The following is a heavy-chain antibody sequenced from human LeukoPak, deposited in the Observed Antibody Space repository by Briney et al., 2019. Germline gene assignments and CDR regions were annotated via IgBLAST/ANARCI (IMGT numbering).Heavy chain of an antibody. CDR2: ISGTGDAT. D-gene: IGHD2-21*01. V-gene: IGHV3-23*01. CDR1: GFSFGNYA. J-gene: IGHJ5*01. CDR3: VKDPRDTYGTNWFVS. Sequence: GGSLRLSCMASGFSFGNYAMSWVRQAPGKGLQWVSQISGTGDATWYAGFARDRFTISRDNSKKTLYLQMSGLRVEDTAMYYCVKDPRDTYGTNWFVSWGQGTLLIVSS.